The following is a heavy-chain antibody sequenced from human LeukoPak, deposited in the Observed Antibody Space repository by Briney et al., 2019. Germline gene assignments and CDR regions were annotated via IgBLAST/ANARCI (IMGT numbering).Heavy chain of an antibody. CDR3: ATYAGSSSKYFRD. Sequence: GESLRISCKGSGYSFTTYWIGWVRQMPGKGLECMGIIYPGDSNTRYRPSFQDHVTISADKSISTAYLQWSSLQASDTAIYYCATYAGSSSKYFRDWGQGTLATDSS. D-gene: IGHD3-10*01. CDR1: GYSFTTYW. J-gene: IGHJ1*01. CDR2: IYPGDSNT. V-gene: IGHV5-51*01.